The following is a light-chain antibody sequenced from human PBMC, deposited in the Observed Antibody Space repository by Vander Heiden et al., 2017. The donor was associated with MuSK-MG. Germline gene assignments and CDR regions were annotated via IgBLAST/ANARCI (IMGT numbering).Light chain of an antibody. J-gene: IGLJ2*01. V-gene: IGLV3-1*01. Sequence: SYDLTQPPSVSVSPGQTASITCSGERLVNGFASWYQQKPGQSPLLLIYHDKKRPSGIPERFSASNSGNTGTLTISGTQAIDEADYFCQTWDSSVVFGGGTKLTVL. CDR2: HDK. CDR3: QTWDSSVV. CDR1: RLVNGF.